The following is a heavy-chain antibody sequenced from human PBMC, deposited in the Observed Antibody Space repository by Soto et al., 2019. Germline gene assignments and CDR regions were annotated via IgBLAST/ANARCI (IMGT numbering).Heavy chain of an antibody. CDR3: ARDLLEYGMDV. CDR2: FDPYNGDT. J-gene: IGHJ6*01. CDR1: GYTLTELS. V-gene: IGHV1-24*01. D-gene: IGHD2-15*01. Sequence: ASLKTYCKSSGYTLTELSMDWVRQAPGKGLERMGGFDPYNGDTNYAQKLQGRVTMTTDTSTSTAYMELRSLRSDDTAVYYCARDLLEYGMDVWGQGNTVTVS.